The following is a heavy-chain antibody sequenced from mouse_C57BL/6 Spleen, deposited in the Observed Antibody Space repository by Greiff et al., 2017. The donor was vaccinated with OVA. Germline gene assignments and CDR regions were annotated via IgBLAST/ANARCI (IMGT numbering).Heavy chain of an antibody. CDR3: ARGTTVAYFDY. V-gene: IGHV1-69*01. Sequence: QVQLQQPGAELVMPGASVKLSCKASGYTFTSYWMHWVKQRPGQGLEWIGEIDPSDSYTNYNQKFKGKSTLTVDKSSSTAYMQLSSLTSEDSAVYYCARGTTVAYFDYWGQGTTLTVSS. CDR2: IDPSDSYT. CDR1: GYTFTSYW. D-gene: IGHD1-1*01. J-gene: IGHJ2*01.